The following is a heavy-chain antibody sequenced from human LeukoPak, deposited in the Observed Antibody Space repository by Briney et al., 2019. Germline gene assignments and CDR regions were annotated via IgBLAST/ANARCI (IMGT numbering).Heavy chain of an antibody. D-gene: IGHD3-22*01. V-gene: IGHV1-69*04. Sequence: ASVKVSCKASGGPFISNDAISWVRPAPGQGLEWMGRIIPMLGITNDVQKFQGRVTITADNSTGTAYMELSSLTSDDTAVYYCASDHYDTSGHYRGLAAFDMWGQGTMVMVSS. CDR1: GGPFISNDA. CDR3: ASDHYDTSGHYRGLAAFDM. CDR2: IIPMLGIT. J-gene: IGHJ3*02.